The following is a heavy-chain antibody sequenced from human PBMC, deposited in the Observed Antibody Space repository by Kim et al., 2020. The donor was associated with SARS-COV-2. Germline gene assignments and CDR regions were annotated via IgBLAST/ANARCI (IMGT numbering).Heavy chain of an antibody. D-gene: IGHD5-18*01. V-gene: IGHV4-34*01. J-gene: IGHJ4*02. CDR2: INHSGST. CDR3: ASRGYSYGYGERGDY. CDR1: GGSFSGYY. Sequence: SETLSLTCAVYGGSFSGYYWSWIRQPPGKGLEWIGEINHSGSTNYNPSLKSRVTISVDTSKNQFSLKLSSVTAADTAVYYCASRGYSYGYGERGDYWGQGTLVTVSS.